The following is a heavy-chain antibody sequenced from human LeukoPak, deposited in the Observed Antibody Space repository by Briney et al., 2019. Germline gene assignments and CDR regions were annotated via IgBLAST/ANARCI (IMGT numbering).Heavy chain of an antibody. Sequence: PSQTLSLTCTLSGGAISSGSYYWSWIRQPGGKGLEWIGRIYTSGSTNYNPSLKSRVTISVDTSKNQFSPKLSSVTAADTAVYYCATTIFGVVIKNDAFDIWGQGTMVTVSS. CDR1: GGAISSGSYY. CDR3: ATTIFGVVIKNDAFDI. D-gene: IGHD3-3*01. J-gene: IGHJ3*02. V-gene: IGHV4-61*02. CDR2: IYTSGST.